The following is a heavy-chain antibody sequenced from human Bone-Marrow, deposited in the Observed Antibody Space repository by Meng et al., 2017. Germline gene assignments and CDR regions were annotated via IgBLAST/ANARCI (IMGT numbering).Heavy chain of an antibody. CDR3: AREWSAPYFDY. V-gene: IGHV1-18*01. D-gene: IGHD2-8*01. CDR2: ISAYNGNT. CDR1: GYTFTSNG. Sequence: QVQLVQAGAEVQKPRASVKVYCTGYGYTFTSNGISWVRQAPGQGLEWMGWISAYNGNTNYAQKLQGRVTMTTDTSKSTAYMELRSLRSDDTAVYNCAREWSAPYFDYWGQGTLVTVSS. J-gene: IGHJ4*02.